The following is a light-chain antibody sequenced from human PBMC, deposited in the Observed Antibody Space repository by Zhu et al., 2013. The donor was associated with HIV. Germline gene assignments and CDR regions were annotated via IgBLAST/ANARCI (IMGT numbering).Light chain of an antibody. CDR1: QDINNN. Sequence: IQLTQSPPSLSASIGDRVTITCRASQDINNNLAWYQQSPGKAPKLLIYSASTLQSGVPSRFRGSRSGTDFTLTINSLQAEDVAIYYCQQYFRTPYTFGQGTNLAI. V-gene: IGKV1-9*01. CDR3: QQYFRTPYT. J-gene: IGKJ2*01. CDR2: SAS.